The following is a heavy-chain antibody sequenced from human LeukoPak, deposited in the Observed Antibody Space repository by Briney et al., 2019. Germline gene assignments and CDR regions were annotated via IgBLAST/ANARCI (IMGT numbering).Heavy chain of an antibody. D-gene: IGHD3-9*01. Sequence: SETLSLTCTVSGGSISSYYWTWIRQPPGKGLEGIGYIYYSGSTNYNPSLKGRVTISVATSKNQCSLKLSSVTAADTAVYYCARGGDILTGYYSRYFDLWGRGTLVTVSS. CDR2: IYYSGST. CDR3: ARGGDILTGYYSRYFDL. CDR1: GGSISSYY. V-gene: IGHV4-59*01. J-gene: IGHJ2*01.